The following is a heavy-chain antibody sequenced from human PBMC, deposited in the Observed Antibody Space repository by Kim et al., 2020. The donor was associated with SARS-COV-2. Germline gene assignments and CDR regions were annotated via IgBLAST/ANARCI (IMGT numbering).Heavy chain of an antibody. CDR1: GFTFNSHA. V-gene: IGHV3-23*01. J-gene: IGHJ4*02. D-gene: IGHD5-12*01. CDR3: ALSTGDGYNKPFGY. CDR2: ISGIGHST. Sequence: GGSLRLSCAASGFTFNSHAMNWVRQAPGQGLEWVSGISGIGHSTYYADSVKGRFTISRDNSRNTLHLQMNSLRTEDTAVYYCALSTGDGYNKPFGYWGQGILVTVSS.